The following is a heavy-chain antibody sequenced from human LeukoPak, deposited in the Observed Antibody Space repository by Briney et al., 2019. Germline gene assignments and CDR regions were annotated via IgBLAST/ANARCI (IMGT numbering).Heavy chain of an antibody. D-gene: IGHD3-22*01. V-gene: IGHV4-4*07. CDR3: ARQNSWDYDSSLKN. CDR2: IYTSVST. J-gene: IGHJ4*02. CDR1: GGSISSYY. Sequence: PSETLSLTCTVPGGSISSYYWSWIRQPAGKGLEWIGRIYTSVSTKYNPSLKSRVTMSVDTSKNQFSLKLSSVTAADTAVYYCARQNSWDYDSSLKNWGQGTLVTVSS.